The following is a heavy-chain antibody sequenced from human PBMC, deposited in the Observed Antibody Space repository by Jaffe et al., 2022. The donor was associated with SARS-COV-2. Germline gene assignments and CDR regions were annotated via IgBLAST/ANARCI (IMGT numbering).Heavy chain of an antibody. CDR2: ISYDGSNK. Sequence: QVQLVESGGGVVQPGRSLRLSCAASGFTFSSYGMHWVRQAPGKGLEWVAVISYDGSNKYYADSVKGRFTISRDNSKNTLYLQMNSLRAEDTAVYYCAKEFASSGYGAPDYWGQGTLVTVSS. CDR3: AKEFASSGYGAPDY. J-gene: IGHJ4*02. CDR1: GFTFSSYG. V-gene: IGHV3-30*18. D-gene: IGHD3-22*01.